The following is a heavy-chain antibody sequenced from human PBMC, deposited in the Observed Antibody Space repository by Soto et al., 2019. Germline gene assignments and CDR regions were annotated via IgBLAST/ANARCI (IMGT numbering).Heavy chain of an antibody. V-gene: IGHV4-31*03. J-gene: IGHJ4*02. CDR2: IYYSGST. D-gene: IGHD2-2*01. Sequence: QVQLQESGPGLVKPSQTLSLTCTVSGGSISSGGYYWSWIRQHPGKGLAWIGYIYYSGSTYYNPSLESRVTISVDTSKNQFSLKLSSVTAADTAVYYGASFFRGAPAAKSGFDYWGQGTLVTVSS. CDR1: GGSISSGGYY. CDR3: ASFFRGAPAAKSGFDY.